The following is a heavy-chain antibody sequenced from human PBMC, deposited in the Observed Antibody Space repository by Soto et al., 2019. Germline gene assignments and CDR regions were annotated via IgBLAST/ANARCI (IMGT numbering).Heavy chain of an antibody. CDR3: ARRRIVPTTNFDY. CDR1: GDPISSSSFY. J-gene: IGHJ4*02. D-gene: IGHD1-26*01. Sequence: SETLSLTCTVSGDPISSSSFYWGWIRQPPGKGLEWIGHIFHTGATYQNPTLKSRLRMSVDTSKNQFSLNLSSVTATDTAVYYCARRRIVPTTNFDYWGQGTLVTVSS. CDR2: IFHTGAT. V-gene: IGHV4-39*01.